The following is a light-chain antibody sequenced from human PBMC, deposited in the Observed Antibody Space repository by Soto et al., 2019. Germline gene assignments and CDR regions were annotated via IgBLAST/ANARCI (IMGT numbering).Light chain of an antibody. J-gene: IGLJ2*01. Sequence: QSALTQPASVSGSPGQSITISCTGTSSDVGSYNLVSWYQQHPGKAPKLMIYEGSKRPSGVSNRFSGSKSGNTASLTISGLQAEDEADYYCCSYAGRHVVFGGGTKLTAL. CDR1: SSDVGSYNL. V-gene: IGLV2-23*01. CDR2: EGS. CDR3: CSYAGRHVV.